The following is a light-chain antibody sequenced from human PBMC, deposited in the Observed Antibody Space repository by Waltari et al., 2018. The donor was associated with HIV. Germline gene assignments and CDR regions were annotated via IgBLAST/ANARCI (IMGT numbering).Light chain of an antibody. V-gene: IGLV1-47*02. CDR3: ATWDGSLSVVL. CDR1: RYNIVTSY. Sequence: QSELTQPPSASGTSRQRVTVSGSERRYNIVTSYASWYQKVPGKAPKLLIYSTNERTSGVPDRFPGSKSGTSASLAISGLRSDDEADYYCATWDGSLSVVLFGGGTKLTVL. CDR2: STN. J-gene: IGLJ3*02.